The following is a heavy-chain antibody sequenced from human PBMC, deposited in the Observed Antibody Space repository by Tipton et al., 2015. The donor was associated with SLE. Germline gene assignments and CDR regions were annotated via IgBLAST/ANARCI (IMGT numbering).Heavy chain of an antibody. CDR1: GFTFSSYA. J-gene: IGHJ3*02. V-gene: IGHV3-23*01. D-gene: IGHD3-3*01. Sequence: GSLRLSCAASGFTFSSYAMSWVRQAPGKGLEWVSAISGSGDNTYYADSVKGRFTISRDNSKKTLYLQMNSLRADDTAVYYCAKTHDFYDFWSGSGDAFDIWGQGTMVTVSS. CDR2: ISGSGDNT. CDR3: AKTHDFYDFWSGSGDAFDI.